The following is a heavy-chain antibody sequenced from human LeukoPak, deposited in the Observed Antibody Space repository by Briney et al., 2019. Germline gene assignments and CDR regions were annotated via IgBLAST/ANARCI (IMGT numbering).Heavy chain of an antibody. J-gene: IGHJ4*02. D-gene: IGHD5-12*01. Sequence: GGSPRLSCAASGFTFSSNGMHWVRQAPGKGLEWVAVIWYDGSNKYYADSVKGRFTISRDNSKNTLYLQMNILRAEDTAVYYCARDRDYDYLDYWGQGTLVTVSS. CDR1: GFTFSSNG. CDR2: IWYDGSNK. V-gene: IGHV3-33*01. CDR3: ARDRDYDYLDY.